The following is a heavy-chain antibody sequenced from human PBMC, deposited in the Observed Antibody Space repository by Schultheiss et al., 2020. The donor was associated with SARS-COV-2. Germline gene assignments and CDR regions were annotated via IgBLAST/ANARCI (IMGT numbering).Heavy chain of an antibody. CDR1: GGSFSDYY. V-gene: IGHV4-34*01. CDR2: IKDSGRTT. D-gene: IGHD6-13*01. J-gene: IGHJ6*02. Sequence: SETLSLTCAVYGGSFSDYYWSWVRQPPGKGVEWIGEIKDSGRTTNYNPSLKSRVTISVDTSKNQFSLRLTSVTAADTAVYYCARGRAGDSSIRSPVMDVWGQGTTVTVSS. CDR3: ARGRAGDSSIRSPVMDV.